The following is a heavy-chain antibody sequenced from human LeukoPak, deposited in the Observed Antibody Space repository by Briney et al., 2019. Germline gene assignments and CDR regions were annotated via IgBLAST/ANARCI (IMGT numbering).Heavy chain of an antibody. CDR3: AKEIRLSPVVVSNDGGFDY. CDR1: GFTFSSYA. V-gene: IGHV3-23*01. J-gene: IGHJ4*02. D-gene: IGHD2-21*01. Sequence: PGGSLRLSCAASGFTFSSYAMSWVRQAPGKGLEWVSAISGSGGSTYHADSVKGRFTISRDNSKNTLYLQMNSLRAEDTAVYYCAKEIRLSPVVVSNDGGFDYWGQGTLVTVSS. CDR2: ISGSGGST.